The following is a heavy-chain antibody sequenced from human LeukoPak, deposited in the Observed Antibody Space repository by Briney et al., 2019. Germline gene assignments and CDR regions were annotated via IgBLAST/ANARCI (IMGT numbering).Heavy chain of an antibody. CDR1: GYTLTELS. V-gene: IGHV1-24*01. CDR2: FDPEDGET. CDR3: ATDASGVSGSYLYYYGMDV. D-gene: IGHD1-26*01. Sequence: GASVKVSCKVSGYTLTELSMHWVRQAPGKGLEWMGGFDPEDGETIYAQKFQGRVTMTEDTSTDTAYMELSSLRSEDTAVYYCATDASGVSGSYLYYYGMDVWGQGTTVTVSS. J-gene: IGHJ6*02.